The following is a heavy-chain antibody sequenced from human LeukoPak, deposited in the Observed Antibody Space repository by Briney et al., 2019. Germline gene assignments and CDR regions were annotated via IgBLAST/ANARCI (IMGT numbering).Heavy chain of an antibody. Sequence: GASVTVSFTASRSTYTNYVISWLRPAPGQGLEGMGWISTNSDIRTYAQTLQGRFTIITDTATTTAYMQLNNLTFDDTAVYYCARDWDAMNNCFDPWGQGTPVTVTS. D-gene: IGHD1-26*01. CDR3: ARDWDAMNNCFDP. CDR2: ISTNSDIR. CDR1: RSTYTNYV. V-gene: IGHV1-18*01. J-gene: IGHJ5*02.